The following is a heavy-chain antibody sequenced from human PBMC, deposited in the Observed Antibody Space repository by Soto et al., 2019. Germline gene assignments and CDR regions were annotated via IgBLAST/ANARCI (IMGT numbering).Heavy chain of an antibody. CDR3: ARDLGWDGSLGY. V-gene: IGHV3-11*05. CDR1: GFSFSDYY. CDR2: ISSSSSHT. D-gene: IGHD1-26*01. Sequence: QVQLVESGGGLVKPGGSLRLSCAASGFSFSDYYMSWIRQAPGKGLEWVSYISSSSSHTSYADSVKGRFTISRDSAKNSLYLQMNSLRAEDTAVYYCARDLGWDGSLGYWGQGTLVTVSS. J-gene: IGHJ4*02.